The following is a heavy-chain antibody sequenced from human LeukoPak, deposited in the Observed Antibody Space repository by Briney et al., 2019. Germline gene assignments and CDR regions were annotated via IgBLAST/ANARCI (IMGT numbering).Heavy chain of an antibody. CDR3: ARVISGFWTGYYDPFDI. Sequence: ASAKVSCKASGYTFTSYDINWVRQATGQGLEWMGWFNPNSNSAGYAQNFQGRVTITGDTSMSTAYMELTSLRSEDTAVYYCARVISGFWTGYYDPFDIWGQGTMVTVSS. D-gene: IGHD3/OR15-3a*01. J-gene: IGHJ3*02. CDR2: FNPNSNSA. V-gene: IGHV1-8*01. CDR1: GYTFTSYD.